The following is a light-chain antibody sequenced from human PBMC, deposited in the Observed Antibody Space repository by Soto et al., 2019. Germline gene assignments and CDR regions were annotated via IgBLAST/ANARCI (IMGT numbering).Light chain of an antibody. Sequence: QSALTQPASVSGSPGQSITISCTGTSSDVGNYNLVSWYQQHPGKAPKLMIYEGTKRPSGVSNRFSGSKSGNTASLTISGFQAEDEADYYCYSYAGSGTYVFGTGTKLTVL. CDR1: SSDVGNYNL. CDR2: EGT. CDR3: YSYAGSGTYV. V-gene: IGLV2-23*01. J-gene: IGLJ1*01.